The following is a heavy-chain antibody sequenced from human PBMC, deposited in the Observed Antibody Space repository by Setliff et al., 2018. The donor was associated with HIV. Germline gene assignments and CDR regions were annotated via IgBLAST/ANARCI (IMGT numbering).Heavy chain of an antibody. V-gene: IGHV4-38-2*01. CDR3: VAGYCSGTSCWPYYYYYMDV. CDR1: GYSISSGYY. J-gene: IGHJ6*03. D-gene: IGHD2-2*01. CDR2: MYYTRSA. Sequence: SETLSLTCSVSGYSISSGYYWGWIRQPPGKGLEYIATMYYTRSAYYSPSLKSRVTMSLDTSKNHFSLRLTSVTAADTAVYYCVAGYCSGTSCWPYYYYYMDVWGKGTTVTVSS.